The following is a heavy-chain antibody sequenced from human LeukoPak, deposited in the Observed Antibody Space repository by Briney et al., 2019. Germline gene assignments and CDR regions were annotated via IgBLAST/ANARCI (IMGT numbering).Heavy chain of an antibody. CDR1: GYTFTSYG. CDR2: ISAYNGNT. Sequence: ASVKVSCKASGYTFTSYGISWVRQAPGQGLEWMGWISAYNGNTNYAQKLQGRVTMTTDTSTSTAYMELRSLRSDDTAVYYCARERLYDYYDSSGYTHWGQGTLVTVSS. J-gene: IGHJ4*02. V-gene: IGHV1-18*01. CDR3: ARERLYDYYDSSGYTH. D-gene: IGHD3-22*01.